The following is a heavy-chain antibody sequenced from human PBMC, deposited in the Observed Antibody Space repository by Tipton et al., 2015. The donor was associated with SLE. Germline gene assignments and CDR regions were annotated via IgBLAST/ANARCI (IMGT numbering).Heavy chain of an antibody. V-gene: IGHV4-59*01. CDR1: GGSISSYY. Sequence: LSLTCTVSGGSISSYYWSWIRRPPGKGLEWIGYIYYSGSTNYNPSLKSRVTISVDTSKNQFSLKLTSVTAADTAVYYCARGLYYHYGMDVWGQGTTVTVSS. J-gene: IGHJ6*02. CDR3: ARGLYYHYGMDV. CDR2: IYYSGST.